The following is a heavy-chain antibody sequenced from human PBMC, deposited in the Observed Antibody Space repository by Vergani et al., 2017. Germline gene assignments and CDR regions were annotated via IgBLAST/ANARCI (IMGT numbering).Heavy chain of an antibody. J-gene: IGHJ3*02. Sequence: EVQLVESGGGLVQPGRSLRLSCTASGFTVSSNYMSWVRQAPGKGLEWVSVIYSGGSTYYADSVKGRFTISRDNSKNTLYLQMNSLRAEDTAVYYCARTSRYCSGGSCYSVRAFDIWGQGTMVTVSS. CDR3: ARTSRYCSGGSCYSVRAFDI. CDR1: GFTVSSNY. V-gene: IGHV3-66*01. D-gene: IGHD2-15*01. CDR2: IYSGGST.